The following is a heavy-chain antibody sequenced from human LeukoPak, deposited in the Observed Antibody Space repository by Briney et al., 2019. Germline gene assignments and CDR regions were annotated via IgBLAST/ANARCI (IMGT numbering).Heavy chain of an antibody. J-gene: IGHJ4*02. CDR2: IIPVFGSA. CDR1: GGTFGSDG. CDR3: ARGPGYFDSSGYVSDHLYFDH. Sequence: ASVKVSCKDSGGTFGSDGISWVRQAPGQGLEWMGGIIPVFGSANYAQRFKGRATITADRSTNTVYMELNSLRSEDTAVYYCARGPGYFDSSGYVSDHLYFDHCGQGTLVTVSS. V-gene: IGHV1-69*06. D-gene: IGHD3-22*01.